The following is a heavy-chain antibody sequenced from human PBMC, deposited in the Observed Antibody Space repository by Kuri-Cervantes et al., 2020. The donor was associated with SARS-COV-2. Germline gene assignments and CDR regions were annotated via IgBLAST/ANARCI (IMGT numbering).Heavy chain of an antibody. CDR3: AISTIFGVVRLCYYYGMDV. CDR1: GGTFSRYA. D-gene: IGHD3-3*01. V-gene: IGHV1-69*13. Sequence: SVKVSCKASGGTFSRYAISWVRQAPGQGLEWMGGIIPIFGTANYAQKFQGRVTITADESTSTAYMELSSLRSEDTAVYYCAISTIFGVVRLCYYYGMDVWGQGTTVTVSS. CDR2: IIPIFGTA. J-gene: IGHJ6*02.